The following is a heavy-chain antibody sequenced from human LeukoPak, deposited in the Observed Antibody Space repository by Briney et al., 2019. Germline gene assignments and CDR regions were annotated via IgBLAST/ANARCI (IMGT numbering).Heavy chain of an antibody. CDR1: GYTFTSYG. CDR2: ISAYNGNT. V-gene: IGHV1-18*01. CDR3: ARDRTGITGTAIYYYYYMDV. D-gene: IGHD1/OR15-1a*01. Sequence: ASVKVSCKASGYTFTSYGISWVRHAPGQGLEWMGWISAYNGNTNYAQKLQGRVTMTTDTSTSTAYMELRSLRSDDTAVYYCARDRTGITGTAIYYYYYMDVWGKGTTVTVSS. J-gene: IGHJ6*03.